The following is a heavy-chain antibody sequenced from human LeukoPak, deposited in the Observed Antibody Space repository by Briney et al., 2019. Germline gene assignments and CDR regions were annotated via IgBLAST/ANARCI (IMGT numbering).Heavy chain of an antibody. J-gene: IGHJ4*02. Sequence: SVKVSCKASGGTFSSNAISWVRQAPGQGLEWMGGIIPIFGTANYAQKFQGRVTITADESTSTAYMELSSLRSEDTAVYYCARGSVVVPAALDYWGQGTLVTVSS. CDR1: GGTFSSNA. CDR2: IIPIFGTA. D-gene: IGHD2-2*01. V-gene: IGHV1-69*13. CDR3: ARGSVVVPAALDY.